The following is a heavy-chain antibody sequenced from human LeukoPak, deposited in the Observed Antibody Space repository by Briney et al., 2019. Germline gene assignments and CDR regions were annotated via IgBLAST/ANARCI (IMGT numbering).Heavy chain of an antibody. V-gene: IGHV1-46*01. D-gene: IGHD5-18*01. Sequence: ASVKVSCKASGYTFTGYYMHWVRQAPGQGLEWMGWINPSGGSTSYAQKFQGRVTMTRDTSTSTVYMELSSLRSEDTAVYYCARVSLAIWRGYSYGDFDYWGQGTLVTVSS. CDR1: GYTFTGYY. CDR3: ARVSLAIWRGYSYGDFDY. CDR2: INPSGGST. J-gene: IGHJ4*02.